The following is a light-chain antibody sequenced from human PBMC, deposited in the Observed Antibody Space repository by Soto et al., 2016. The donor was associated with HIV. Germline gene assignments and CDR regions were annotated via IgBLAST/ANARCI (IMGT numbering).Light chain of an antibody. J-gene: IGKJ4*01. CDR1: QSLLHSDGKTY. Sequence: DIVMTQTPLSLSVTPGQPASISCKSSQSLLHSDGKTYLYWYLQKAGQPPQLLIYDVSNRFSGVPDKFSGSGSGTDFTLKISRVEAEDVGIYYCMQALHTPVFGRGTKVEIK. CDR2: DVS. CDR3: MQALHTPV. V-gene: IGKV2-29*03.